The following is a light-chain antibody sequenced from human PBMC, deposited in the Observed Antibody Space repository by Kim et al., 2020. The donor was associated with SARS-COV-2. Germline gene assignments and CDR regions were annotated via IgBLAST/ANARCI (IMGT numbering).Light chain of an antibody. Sequence: SSELTQDPAVSVALGQTVRITCQGDSLRDYYASWYQQKPGQAPVVVIYGKNNRPSGIPGRFSGSSSRDTASLTITGAQAEDEADYYCGSRDSGKNRWVFG. V-gene: IGLV3-19*01. CDR2: GKN. CDR1: SLRDYY. CDR3: GSRDSGKNRWV. J-gene: IGLJ3*02.